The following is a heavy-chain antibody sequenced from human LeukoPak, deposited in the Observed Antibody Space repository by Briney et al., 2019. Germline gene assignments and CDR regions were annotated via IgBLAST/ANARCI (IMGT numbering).Heavy chain of an antibody. CDR2: IYYSGST. Sequence: SETLSLTCTVSGGSISNYYWSWIRQPPGKGLEWVGYIYYSGSTNYNPSLKSRVTISVDTSKNQFSLKLSSVTAADTAVYYCARDDSSGWSPHNWFDPWGQGTLVTVSS. CDR3: ARDDSSGWSPHNWFDP. CDR1: GGSISNYY. D-gene: IGHD6-19*01. V-gene: IGHV4-59*01. J-gene: IGHJ5*02.